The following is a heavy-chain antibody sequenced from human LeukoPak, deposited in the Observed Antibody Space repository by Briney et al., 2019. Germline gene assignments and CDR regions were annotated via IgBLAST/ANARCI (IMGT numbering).Heavy chain of an antibody. CDR3: GRSPRPARLATT. J-gene: IGHJ5*02. CDR1: GYTFSTYD. CDR2: TNPNSANT. D-gene: IGHD6-19*01. Sequence: ASVKVSCKASGYTFSTYDINWVRQAAGQGLEWIGWTNPNSANTGYAQKLQGRVTMTRDSSISTAYMELSSLTSEDTAVYYCGRSPRPARLATTWGQGTLVTVSS. V-gene: IGHV1-8*01.